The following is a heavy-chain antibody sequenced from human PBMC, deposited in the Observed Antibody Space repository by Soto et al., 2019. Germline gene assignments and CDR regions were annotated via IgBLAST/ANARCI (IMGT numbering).Heavy chain of an antibody. CDR1: GYTFTSYG. Sequence: GASVKVSCKASGYTFTSYGISWVRQAPGQGLEWMGWISAYNGNTNYAQKLQGRVTMTTDTSTSTAYMELRSLRSDDTAVYYCARAIYCSGGSCYFHYYYYGMDVWGQGTTVTVSS. J-gene: IGHJ6*02. CDR3: ARAIYCSGGSCYFHYYYYGMDV. CDR2: ISAYNGNT. V-gene: IGHV1-18*01. D-gene: IGHD2-15*01.